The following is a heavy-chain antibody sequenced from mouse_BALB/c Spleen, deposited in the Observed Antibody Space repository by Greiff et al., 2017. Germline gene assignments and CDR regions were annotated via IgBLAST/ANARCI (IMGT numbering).Heavy chain of an antibody. CDR1: GFSLTSYG. Sequence: VMLVESGPGLVAPSQSLSITCTVSGFSLTSYGVHWVRQPPGKGLEWLGVIWAGGSTNYNSALMSRLSISKDNSKSQVFLKMNSLQTDDTAMYYCAREIYYGNWDAYWGQGTLVTVSA. D-gene: IGHD2-1*01. J-gene: IGHJ3*01. V-gene: IGHV2-9*02. CDR3: AREIYYGNWDAY. CDR2: IWAGGST.